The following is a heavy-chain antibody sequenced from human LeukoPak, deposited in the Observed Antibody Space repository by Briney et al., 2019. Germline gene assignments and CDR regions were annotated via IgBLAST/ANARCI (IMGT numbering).Heavy chain of an antibody. D-gene: IGHD3-22*01. V-gene: IGHV3-23*01. CDR3: ANAGGAASYDSSGYYSGVVPSDAFDI. CDR1: GFSFSSYG. Sequence: PGGSLRLSCAASGFSFSSYGMTWVRQAPGKGLEWVSSISGGGGSTNSADSVKGRFTISRDNSKNALYLQMNSLRAEDTAVYYCANAGGAASYDSSGYYSGVVPSDAFDIWGQGTMVTVSS. J-gene: IGHJ3*02. CDR2: ISGGGGST.